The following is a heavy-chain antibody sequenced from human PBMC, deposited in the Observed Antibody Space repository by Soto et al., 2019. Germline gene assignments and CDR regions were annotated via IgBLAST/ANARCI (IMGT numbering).Heavy chain of an antibody. J-gene: IGHJ4*02. CDR2: ISAYNGNT. Sequence: GASVKVSCKASGYTFTSYGISWVRQAPGQGLEWMGWISAYNGNTNYAQKLQGRVTMTTDTSTSTAYMELRSLRSDDTAVYYCARDPSPYYDFWSGSHFDYWGQGTLVTVSS. V-gene: IGHV1-18*01. CDR3: ARDPSPYYDFWSGSHFDY. CDR1: GYTFTSYG. D-gene: IGHD3-3*01.